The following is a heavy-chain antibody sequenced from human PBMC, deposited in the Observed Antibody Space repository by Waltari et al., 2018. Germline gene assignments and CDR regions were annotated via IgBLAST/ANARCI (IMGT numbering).Heavy chain of an antibody. J-gene: IGHJ4*02. D-gene: IGHD3-9*01. CDR3: ASLLTGD. CDR1: GGAITTTTYY. CDR2: ISYNGNT. V-gene: IGHV4-39*01. Sequence: QLQVQESGPGLVKPSETLSLTCTVSGGAITTTTYYWGWFRQPPGKGLEWIGSISYNGNTYYNPSLKSLVTISADTSKNQFSLNLNSVTAADTAVYYCASLLTGDWGQGVLVTVSS.